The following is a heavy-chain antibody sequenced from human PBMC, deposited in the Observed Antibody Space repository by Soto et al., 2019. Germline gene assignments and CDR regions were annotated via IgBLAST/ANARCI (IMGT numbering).Heavy chain of an antibody. Sequence: ASVKVSCKASGYTSTGYYMHWVRQAPGQGLEWMGWINPNSGGTNYAQKFQGRVTMTRDTSISTAYMELSRLRSDDTAVYYCAVFLWFGEVPLGMDVWGQGTTVTVSS. V-gene: IGHV1-2*02. CDR3: AVFLWFGEVPLGMDV. D-gene: IGHD3-10*01. J-gene: IGHJ6*02. CDR2: INPNSGGT. CDR1: GYTSTGYY.